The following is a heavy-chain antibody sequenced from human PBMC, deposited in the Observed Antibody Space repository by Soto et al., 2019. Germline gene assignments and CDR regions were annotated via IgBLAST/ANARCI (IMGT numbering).Heavy chain of an antibody. CDR1: GYSFSTYW. CDR3: ARLPLAAAYSDANT. Sequence: GESLKISCKGSGYSFSTYWIGWVRQMPGKGLEWVGIVYPGDSDTRYSPSFQGQVTISADKSINTAYLQWSSLMASDTAMYYCARLPLAAAYSDANTWGQGTLVTVSS. V-gene: IGHV5-51*01. D-gene: IGHD6-13*01. J-gene: IGHJ5*02. CDR2: VYPGDSDT.